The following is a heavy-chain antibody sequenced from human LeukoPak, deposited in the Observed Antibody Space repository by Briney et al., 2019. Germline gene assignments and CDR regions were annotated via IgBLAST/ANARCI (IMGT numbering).Heavy chain of an antibody. V-gene: IGHV4-59*01. CDR2: IYSSGST. CDR1: GVSMTGYY. J-gene: IGHJ4*01. CDR3: ATRPADGSWYGVFDF. Sequence: SETLSLTCSVSGVSMTGYYWSWIRQAPGKAPEGIGYIYSSGSTNYNPSLNSRVTISLDASKNQFSLKLTFVTAADTAVYYCATRPADGSWYGVFDFWSRGTLVTVSS. D-gene: IGHD3-10*01.